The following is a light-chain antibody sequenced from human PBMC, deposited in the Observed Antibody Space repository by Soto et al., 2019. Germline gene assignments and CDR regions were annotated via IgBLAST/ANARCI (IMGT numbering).Light chain of an antibody. Sequence: EILLTQSPGTLSLSPGQKATLSCRASQSVTTNYFAWYQQKPGQSPRLLIYGASRRATGIPDRFSGSGSGTDFTLTISRLEPEDFAVDYCQQYGSSPLITFGQGARL. CDR1: QSVTTNY. V-gene: IGKV3-20*01. CDR2: GAS. CDR3: QQYGSSPLIT. J-gene: IGKJ5*01.